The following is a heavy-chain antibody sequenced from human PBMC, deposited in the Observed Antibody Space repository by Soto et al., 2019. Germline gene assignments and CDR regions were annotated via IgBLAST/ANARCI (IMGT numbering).Heavy chain of an antibody. CDR2: RNPGSGKT. CDR1: GYTFINFD. D-gene: IGHD3-3*01. J-gene: IGHJ4*02. CDR3: AKKVTIYTVDAADY. V-gene: IGHV1-8*02. Sequence: QVQLVQSGAEVKEPGASVRVSCKASGYTFINFDISWVRQAAGQGLEWLGWRNPGSGKTGYASKFQGRVAITMDAPTGTSHLELRSLTSDDASVYDCAKKVTIYTVDAADYWGQGTQVAVSS.